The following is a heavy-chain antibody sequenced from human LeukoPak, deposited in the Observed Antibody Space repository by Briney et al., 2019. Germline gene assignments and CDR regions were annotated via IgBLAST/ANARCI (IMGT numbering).Heavy chain of an antibody. Sequence: GGSLRLSWASCGFTFSSYSMNWVRQAPGKGLEWVSSISSSSSYIYYAASVKGRFTISRDNAKNSLYLQMDSLRAEDTAVYYCARGGAAMTLVYWGQGTLVTVSS. V-gene: IGHV3-21*01. CDR1: GFTFSSYS. CDR3: ARGGAAMTLVY. D-gene: IGHD5-18*01. J-gene: IGHJ4*02. CDR2: ISSSSSYI.